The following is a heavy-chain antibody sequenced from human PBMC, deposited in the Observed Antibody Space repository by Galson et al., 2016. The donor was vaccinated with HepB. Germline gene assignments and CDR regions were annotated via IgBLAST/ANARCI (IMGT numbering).Heavy chain of an antibody. Sequence: SLRLSCAASGFTFSAYNMIWVRQAPGKGLEWVSSSTGSGDYTYYADSVRGRFTISRDNAKNTLYLQMKSLRAEDTAMYYCARGHGSISGRYGYFDRWGQGTLVTVSS. CDR1: GFTFSAYN. J-gene: IGHJ4*02. V-gene: IGHV3-21*01. CDR3: ARGHGSISGRYGYFDR. D-gene: IGHD1-26*01. CDR2: STGSGDYT.